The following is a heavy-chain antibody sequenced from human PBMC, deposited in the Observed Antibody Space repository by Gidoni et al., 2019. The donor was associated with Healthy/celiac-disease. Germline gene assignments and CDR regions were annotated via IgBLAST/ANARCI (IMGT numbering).Heavy chain of an antibody. CDR2: ISGSGGST. Sequence: EVQLLESGGGLVQPGGSLRLSCAASGLTFSSDAMSWVRQGPGKGLEWVSAISGSGGSTSYADPVNVRFTISRDNSKNTLYLQMNSLRAEDTAVYYCATSPSIAAADRGYFQHWGQGTLVTVSS. CDR3: ATSPSIAAADRGYFQH. V-gene: IGHV3-23*01. CDR1: GLTFSSDA. D-gene: IGHD6-13*01. J-gene: IGHJ1*01.